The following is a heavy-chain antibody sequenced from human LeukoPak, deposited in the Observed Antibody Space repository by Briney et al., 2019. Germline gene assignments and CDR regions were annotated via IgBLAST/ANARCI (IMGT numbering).Heavy chain of an antibody. J-gene: IGHJ4*02. CDR3: ARGIITMVRGVIGAPDY. CDR1: GFTFSNYA. D-gene: IGHD3-10*01. V-gene: IGHV3-30*04. CDR2: ISYDGSSK. Sequence: GGSLRLSCAASGFTFSNYAIHWVRQAPGKGLEWVAVISYDGSSKYYADSVKGRFTISRDNSKNTLYLQMNSLRAEDTAVYYCARGIITMVRGVIGAPDYWGQGTLVTVSS.